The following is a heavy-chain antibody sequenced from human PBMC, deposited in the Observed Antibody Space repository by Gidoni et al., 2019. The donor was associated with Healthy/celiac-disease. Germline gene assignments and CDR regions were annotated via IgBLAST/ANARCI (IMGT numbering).Heavy chain of an antibody. D-gene: IGHD3-3*01. CDR2: ISAYNGNT. Sequence: QVQLVQSGAEVKKPGASVKVSCKASGYTFTSYGISWVRQAPGQGLEWMGWISAYNGNTNYAQKLQGRVTMTTDTSTSTAYMELRSLRSDDTAVYYCARDRPVLRFLEWLDAFDIWGQGTMVTVSS. V-gene: IGHV1-18*04. CDR3: ARDRPVLRFLEWLDAFDI. CDR1: GYTFTSYG. J-gene: IGHJ3*02.